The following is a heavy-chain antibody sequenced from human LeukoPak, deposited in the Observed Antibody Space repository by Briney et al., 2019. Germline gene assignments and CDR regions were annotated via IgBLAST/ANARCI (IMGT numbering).Heavy chain of an antibody. CDR1: GGTFSSYA. Sequence: SVKFSCKASGGTFSSYAISWVRQAPGQGLEWMGGIIPIFGTANYAQKFQGRVTITADESTSTAYMELSSLRSEDTAVYYCASPLYSSSWYRHWGQGTLVTVSS. CDR2: IIPIFGTA. V-gene: IGHV1-69*13. CDR3: ASPLYSSSWYRH. J-gene: IGHJ1*01. D-gene: IGHD6-13*01.